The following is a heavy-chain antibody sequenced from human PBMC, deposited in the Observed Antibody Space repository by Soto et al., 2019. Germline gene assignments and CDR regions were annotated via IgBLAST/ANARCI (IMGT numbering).Heavy chain of an antibody. Sequence: GGSLRLSCEVSGFSLNTYSMNWVRQAPGKGLEWVSFITSSGSTTYYADSVKGRFTVSRDNVKNSLFLQMNSLRDEDTAVYYCARVAIASGGVIAVTYALDVWGQGTTVTVSS. CDR3: ARVAIASGGVIAVTYALDV. CDR2: ITSSGSTT. CDR1: GFSLNTYS. V-gene: IGHV3-48*02. D-gene: IGHD3-16*02. J-gene: IGHJ6*02.